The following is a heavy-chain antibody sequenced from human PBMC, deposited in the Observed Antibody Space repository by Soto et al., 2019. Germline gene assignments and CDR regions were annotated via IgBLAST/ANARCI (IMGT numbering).Heavy chain of an antibody. J-gene: IGHJ4*02. CDR2: IYSGGTT. Sequence: EVQLVESGGGLIQSGGSLRLSCAASGFNVSTTYMAWVRQAPGKGLEWVSIIYSGGTTYYADSVKGRFTISTDNSKNTLYLKMNSLRVDDTAVYYCARDRSGDSSGYYGWDWGQGTLVPVSS. D-gene: IGHD3-22*01. V-gene: IGHV3-53*01. CDR1: GFNVSTTY. CDR3: ARDRSGDSSGYYGWD.